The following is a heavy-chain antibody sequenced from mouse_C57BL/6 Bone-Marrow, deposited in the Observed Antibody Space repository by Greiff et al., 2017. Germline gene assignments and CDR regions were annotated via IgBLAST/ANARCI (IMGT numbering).Heavy chain of an antibody. V-gene: IGHV1-55*01. CDR2: IYPGSGSP. CDR3: ARGDYYGSSYGWLAY. J-gene: IGHJ3*01. CDR1: GYTFTSYW. D-gene: IGHD1-1*01. Sequence: QVQLQQPGAELVKPGASVKMSCKASGYTFTSYWITWVKQRPGQGLEWIGDIYPGSGSPNYNEKFKSKATLTVDTSSSTAYMQLSSLTSEDSAVYYCARGDYYGSSYGWLAYWGQGTLVTVSA.